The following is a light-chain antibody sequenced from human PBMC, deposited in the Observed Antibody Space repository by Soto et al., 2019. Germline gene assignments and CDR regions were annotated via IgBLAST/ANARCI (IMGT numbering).Light chain of an antibody. CDR2: WAS. V-gene: IGKV4-1*01. Sequence: DIVMTQSPDSLAVSLGERATINCKPSQSVLYSSNNKNFLAWYQQKPGQPPKLLIYWASTRESGVPDRFSGSGSGTDFTLTISSLQAEDVAVYYCQQYYSTRRTFGQGTKVDIK. J-gene: IGKJ1*01. CDR3: QQYYSTRRT. CDR1: QSVLYSSNNKNF.